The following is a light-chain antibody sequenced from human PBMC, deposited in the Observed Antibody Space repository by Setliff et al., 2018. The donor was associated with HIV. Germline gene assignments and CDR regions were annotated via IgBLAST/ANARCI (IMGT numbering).Light chain of an antibody. CDR3: SSFTGSSTLV. CDR1: SSDVGDYIY. V-gene: IGLV2-14*03. Sequence: QSVLTQPASVSGSPGQSITISCTGTSSDVGDYIYVSWYQQPPGKAPQLIIYGVRNRPSGVSSRFSGAKSGNTASLTISGLQAEDEADYYCSSFTGSSTLVFGGGTKVTVL. J-gene: IGLJ3*02. CDR2: GVR.